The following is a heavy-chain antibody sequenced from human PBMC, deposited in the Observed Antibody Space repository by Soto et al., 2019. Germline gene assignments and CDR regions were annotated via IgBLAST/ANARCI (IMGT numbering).Heavy chain of an antibody. Sequence: ASVKVSCKASGYTFTGYNIHWVRQAPGQGLAWMGWINPNSGGTNYAQKFQGWVTMTRDTSISTAYMELSRLRSDDTAVYYCARDGTGTTDRWYYYYYMDVWGKGTTVTVSS. CDR1: GYTFTGYN. V-gene: IGHV1-2*04. J-gene: IGHJ6*03. D-gene: IGHD1-7*01. CDR3: ARDGTGTTDRWYYYYYMDV. CDR2: INPNSGGT.